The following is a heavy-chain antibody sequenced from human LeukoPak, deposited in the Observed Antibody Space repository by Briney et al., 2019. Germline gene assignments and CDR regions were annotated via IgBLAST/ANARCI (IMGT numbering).Heavy chain of an antibody. CDR2: IYTSWST. CDR1: GGSISSGSYY. CDR3: ARGVGSSSRVRYSYMDV. D-gene: IGHD2-2*01. J-gene: IGHJ6*03. V-gene: IGHV4-61*02. Sequence: SETLSLTCTVSGGSISSGSYYWSWIRQPAGKGLEWIGRIYTSWSTNYNPSLKSRVSISIDTSKNQFSPKLSSVTAADTAVYYCARGVGSSSRVRYSYMDVWGKGTTVTVSS.